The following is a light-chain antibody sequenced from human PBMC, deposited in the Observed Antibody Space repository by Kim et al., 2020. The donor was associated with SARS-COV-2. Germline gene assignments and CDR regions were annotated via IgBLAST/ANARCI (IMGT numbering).Light chain of an antibody. CDR3: QQSYNTPWT. Sequence: DIQMTQSPSSLSASVGDRVTITCRASQSISSYLNWYQQRPGQAPKLLIYAASSLQSGVPSRFSGSGSGTDFTLTISSLQPEDFATYYCQQSYNTPWTFGQGTKVDIK. V-gene: IGKV1-39*01. CDR1: QSISSY. CDR2: AAS. J-gene: IGKJ1*01.